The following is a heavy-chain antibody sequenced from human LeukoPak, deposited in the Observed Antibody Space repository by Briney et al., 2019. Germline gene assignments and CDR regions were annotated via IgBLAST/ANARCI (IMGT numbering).Heavy chain of an antibody. D-gene: IGHD3-22*01. CDR1: GFTFSDYY. J-gene: IGHJ4*02. CDR3: AKEGYDSSAYFDY. Sequence: GGSLRLSCAASGFTFSDYYMSWIRQAPGKGLEWVSYVSNSGSTIYSADSVKGRFTISRDNAKNSLYLQMNSLRAEDTAVYYCAKEGYDSSAYFDYWGQGTLVTVSS. CDR2: VSNSGSTI. V-gene: IGHV3-11*04.